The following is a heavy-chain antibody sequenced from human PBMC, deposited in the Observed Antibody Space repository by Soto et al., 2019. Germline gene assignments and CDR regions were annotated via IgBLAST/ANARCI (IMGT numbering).Heavy chain of an antibody. V-gene: IGHV4-4*02. J-gene: IGHJ4*02. Sequence: PSETLSLTCAVSGGSFTSNNWWTWVRLPPGQGLEWIGEIYRTGSTNYNPSLKSRVTISLDKSENQFSLKVTSLTAVDTAVYYCASRVPGTIVDYWGQGTLVTVS. CDR3: ASRVPGTIVDY. CDR2: IYRTGST. CDR1: GGSFTSNNW. D-gene: IGHD1-7*01.